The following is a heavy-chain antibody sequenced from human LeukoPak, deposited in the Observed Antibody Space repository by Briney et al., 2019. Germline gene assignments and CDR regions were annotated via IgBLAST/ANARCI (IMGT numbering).Heavy chain of an antibody. J-gene: IGHJ5*02. CDR3: ARVWRIGQPNNWFDP. CDR2: INHSGST. Sequence: PSETLSLTCAVYGGSFSGYYWSWIRQPPGKGLEWIGEINHSGSTNYNPSLKSRVTISVDTSKNQFSLKLSSVTAADTAVYYCARVWRIGQPNNWFDPWGQGTLVTVSS. CDR1: GGSFSGYY. V-gene: IGHV4-34*01. D-gene: IGHD1-26*01.